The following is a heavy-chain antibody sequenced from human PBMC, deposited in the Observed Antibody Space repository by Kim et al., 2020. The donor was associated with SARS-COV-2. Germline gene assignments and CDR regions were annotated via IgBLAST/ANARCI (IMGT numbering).Heavy chain of an antibody. CDR1: GGSISSYN. V-gene: IGHV4-59*01. CDR2: IYYSGST. J-gene: IGHJ3*02. CDR3: ARVKRVGATWAFDI. Sequence: SETLSLTCTVSGGSISSYNWSWIRQPPGKGLEWIGYIYYSGSTNYNPSLKSRVTISVDTSKNQFSLKLSSVTAADTAVYYCARVKRVGATWAFDIWGQGTMVTVSS. D-gene: IGHD1-26*01.